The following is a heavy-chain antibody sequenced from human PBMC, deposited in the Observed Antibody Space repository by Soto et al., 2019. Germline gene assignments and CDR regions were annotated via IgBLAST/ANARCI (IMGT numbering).Heavy chain of an antibody. Sequence: QGLLVQSEAEVKKPGASVRVSCKATDYSFISNGISWVRQAPGQGLEWLGWVHFYNGKTEYTQNIQGRVTMTADTSTTTAYLELRSLRSDDTAVYYCTRDKWRSTTSVPQLHYSGLDVWGQGTTVTVSS. J-gene: IGHJ6*02. V-gene: IGHV1-18*04. CDR2: VHFYNGKT. D-gene: IGHD1-1*01. CDR3: TRDKWRSTTSVPQLHYSGLDV. CDR1: DYSFISNG.